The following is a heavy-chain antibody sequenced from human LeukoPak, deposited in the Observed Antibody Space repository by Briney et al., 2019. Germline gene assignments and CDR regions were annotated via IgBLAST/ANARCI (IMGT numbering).Heavy chain of an antibody. CDR2: ISAYNGNT. CDR1: GYPFYTYG. J-gene: IGHJ4*02. V-gene: IGHV1-18*01. CDR3: ARDQHSSGWLQLLSSDY. D-gene: IGHD6-19*01. Sequence: GASVKVSCKASGYPFYTYGISWVRQAPGQGLEWMGWISAYNGNTNYAQKLQGRVTMTTDTSTSTAYMELRSLRSDDTAVYYCARDQHSSGWLQLLSSDYWGQGTLVTVSS.